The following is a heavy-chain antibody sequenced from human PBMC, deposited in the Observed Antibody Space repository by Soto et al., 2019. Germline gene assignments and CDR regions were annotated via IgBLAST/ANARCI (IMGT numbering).Heavy chain of an antibody. Sequence: ASVKVSCKASGYTFTGYYMHWVRQAPGQGLEWMGWINPNSGGTNYAQKFQGRVTMTRDTSISTAYMELSRLRSYVTAGQYCAREGGDTAVTRGAYDIWGQGTMVTV. CDR2: INPNSGGT. V-gene: IGHV1-2*02. J-gene: IGHJ3*02. CDR3: AREGGDTAVTRGAYDI. CDR1: GYTFTGYY. D-gene: IGHD5-18*01.